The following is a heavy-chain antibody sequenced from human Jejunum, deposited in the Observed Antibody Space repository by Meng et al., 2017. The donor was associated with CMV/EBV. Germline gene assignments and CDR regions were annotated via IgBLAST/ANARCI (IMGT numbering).Heavy chain of an antibody. CDR2: ISRTVGLT. CDR1: FTFSSSS. V-gene: IGHV3-21*06. J-gene: IGHJ4*02. Sequence: FTFSSSSMNWVRQAPGEGLEWVSSISRTVGLTYYAGSVKGRFTISRDNGKSSVFLQMDSLRVEDTAVYYCARDPDYSTDWYGGGDFWGQGVLVTVSS. D-gene: IGHD4-11*01. CDR3: ARDPDYSTDWYGGGDF.